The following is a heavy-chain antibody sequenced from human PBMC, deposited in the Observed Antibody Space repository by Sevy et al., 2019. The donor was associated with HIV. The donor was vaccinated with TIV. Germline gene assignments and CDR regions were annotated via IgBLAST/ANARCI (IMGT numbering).Heavy chain of an antibody. J-gene: IGHJ6*02. CDR1: GFTFSSAW. CDR2: IKSKTDGGKI. V-gene: IGHV3-15*01. CDR3: ITDPGYRGYDEEVINYYYYGMDV. D-gene: IGHD5-12*01. Sequence: GGSLRLSCAASGFTFSSAWMSWVRLAPGKGLEWVGRIKSKTDGGKIDYAAPVKGRSTISREDSKNTLYLQMNSLKTEDTAVYYCITDPGYRGYDEEVINYYYYGMDVWGQGTTVTVSS.